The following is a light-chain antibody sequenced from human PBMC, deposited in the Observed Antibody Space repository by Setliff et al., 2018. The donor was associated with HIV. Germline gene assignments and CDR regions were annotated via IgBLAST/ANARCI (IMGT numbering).Light chain of an antibody. V-gene: IGLV2-23*02. CDR1: SSDVGGYNY. Sequence: QSVLTQPASASGSPGQSITISCTGTSSDVGGYNYVSWYQHYPSKAPKFMIYDVTTRPSGVSNRFSGSKSGNTASLTISGRQAEDEADDFCCSYVTGSTYVCGTGTKVTVL. J-gene: IGLJ1*01. CDR3: CSYVTGSTYV. CDR2: DVT.